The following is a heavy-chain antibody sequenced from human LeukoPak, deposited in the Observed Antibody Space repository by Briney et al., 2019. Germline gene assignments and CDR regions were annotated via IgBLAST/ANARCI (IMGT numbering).Heavy chain of an antibody. CDR3: AKGSSGYFFDL. CDR2: ISNDGGGT. D-gene: IGHD3-22*01. V-gene: IGHV3-23*01. CDR1: GFTFSSYS. J-gene: IGHJ4*02. Sequence: GGSLRLSCAASGFTFSSYSMNWVRQAPGKGLEWVSAISNDGGGTTYADFVKGRFSVSRDNSKNTLFLQMNSLRAEDTALYYCAKGSSGYFFDLWSQGTLVTVSS.